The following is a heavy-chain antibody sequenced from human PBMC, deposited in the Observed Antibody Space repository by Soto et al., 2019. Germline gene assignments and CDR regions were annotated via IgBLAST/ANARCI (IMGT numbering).Heavy chain of an antibody. V-gene: IGHV3-30-3*01. J-gene: IGHJ6*02. D-gene: IGHD6-6*01. CDR2: ISYDGSNK. Sequence: PRLSCAASGFTFSSYAMHWVRQAPGKGLEWVAVISYDGSNKYYADSVKGRFTISRDNSKNTLYLQMNSLRAEDTAVYYCARDERRYSSSSPWNYYYYGMDVWGQGTTVTVSS. CDR1: GFTFSSYA. CDR3: ARDERRYSSSSPWNYYYYGMDV.